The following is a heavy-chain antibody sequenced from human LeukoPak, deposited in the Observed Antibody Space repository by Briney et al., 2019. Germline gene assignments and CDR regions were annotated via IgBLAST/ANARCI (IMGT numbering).Heavy chain of an antibody. D-gene: IGHD1-1*01. V-gene: IGHV3-30*03. CDR1: GFTFSSYG. Sequence: GRSLRLSCAASGFTFSSYGMHWVRQAPGKGLEWVAVISYDGSNKYYADSVKGRFTISRDNSKNTLYLQMNSLRAEDTAVYYCARAGVTTGTTSDYWGQGTLVTVSS. CDR2: ISYDGSNK. CDR3: ARAGVTTGTTSDY. J-gene: IGHJ4*02.